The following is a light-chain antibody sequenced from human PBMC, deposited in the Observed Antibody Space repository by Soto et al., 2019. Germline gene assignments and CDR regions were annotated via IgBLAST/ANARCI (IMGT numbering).Light chain of an antibody. V-gene: IGLV2-11*01. Sequence: SVLTQARSVSGSPGQSVTISCAGTSSDVGGYNYVSWYQQHPGKAPKLMIYDVTKRPSGVPDRFSGSKSGNTASLTISGLQAEDEADYYCCSYAGNYNVLFGGGTKVTVL. CDR1: SSDVGGYNY. CDR3: CSYAGNYNVL. CDR2: DVT. J-gene: IGLJ3*02.